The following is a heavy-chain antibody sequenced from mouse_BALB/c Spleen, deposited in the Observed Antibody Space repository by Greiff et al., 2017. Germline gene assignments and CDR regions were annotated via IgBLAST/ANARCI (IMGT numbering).Heavy chain of an antibody. D-gene: IGHD3-1*01. V-gene: IGHV2-9*02. J-gene: IGHJ3*01. Sequence: VKVVESGPGLVAPSQSLSITCTVSGFSLTSYGVHWVRQPPGKGLEWLGVIWAGGSTNYNSALMSRLSISKDNSKSQVFLKMNSLQTDDTAMYYCARDQARAMAYWGQGTLVTVSA. CDR3: ARDQARAMAY. CDR1: GFSLTSYG. CDR2: IWAGGST.